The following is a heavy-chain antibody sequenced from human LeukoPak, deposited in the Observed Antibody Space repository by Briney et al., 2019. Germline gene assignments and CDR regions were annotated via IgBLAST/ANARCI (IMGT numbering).Heavy chain of an antibody. V-gene: IGHV3-23*01. Sequence: AGGSLRLSCAASGFTFSSYGMSWVRQAPGKGLEWVSAISGSGGSTYYADSVKGRFTISRDNSKNTLYLQMNSLRAGDTAVYYCARDRLHYGEYEKTFDYWGQGTLVSVSS. D-gene: IGHD4-17*01. CDR2: ISGSGGST. CDR3: ARDRLHYGEYEKTFDY. J-gene: IGHJ4*02. CDR1: GFTFSSYG.